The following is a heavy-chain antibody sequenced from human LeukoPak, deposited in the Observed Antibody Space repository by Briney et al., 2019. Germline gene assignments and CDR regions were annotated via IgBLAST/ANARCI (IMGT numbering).Heavy chain of an antibody. CDR3: ATSVPDYGDYARFDP. D-gene: IGHD4-17*01. CDR2: ISYSGGT. CDR1: GDSISSYY. J-gene: IGHJ5*02. V-gene: IGHV4-59*01. Sequence: SETLSLTCTVSGDSISSYYWSWIRQPPGKGLEWIAYISYSGGTNYNPSLKSRVTISVDTSKNQFSLKLSSVTAADTAVYYCATSVPDYGDYARFDPWGQGTLVTVSS.